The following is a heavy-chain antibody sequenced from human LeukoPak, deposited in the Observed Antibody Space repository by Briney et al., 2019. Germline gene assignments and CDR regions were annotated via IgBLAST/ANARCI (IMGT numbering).Heavy chain of an antibody. CDR1: GYTFTDYY. D-gene: IGHD1/OR15-1a*01. CDR2: ITATSGAT. J-gene: IGHJ3*01. Sequence: GSLKVSCKASGYTFTDYYMHWVRQAPGQGLDWVGWITATSGATNYAQKFQGRVTMTRDTSNNTSYMELSRLRSDDTAVYYCAREFRTTTWSFDAFDLWGQGTMVTV. CDR3: AREFRTTTWSFDAFDL. V-gene: IGHV1-2*02.